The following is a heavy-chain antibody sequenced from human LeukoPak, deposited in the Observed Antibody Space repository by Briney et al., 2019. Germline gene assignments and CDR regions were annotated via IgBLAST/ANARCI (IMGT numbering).Heavy chain of an antibody. J-gene: IGHJ4*02. D-gene: IGHD5-12*01. CDR3: ARNSGYDVESSGFFDY. CDR2: ISYDGSNK. CDR1: GFTFSSYA. V-gene: IGHV3-30*04. Sequence: AGSLRLSCAASGFTFSSYAMHWVRQPPRKGPQRVAVISYDGSNKYYADSVKGPFTISRDNSKNTLYLQMNSLRAEDTAVYYCARNSGYDVESSGFFDYWGQGTLVTVSS.